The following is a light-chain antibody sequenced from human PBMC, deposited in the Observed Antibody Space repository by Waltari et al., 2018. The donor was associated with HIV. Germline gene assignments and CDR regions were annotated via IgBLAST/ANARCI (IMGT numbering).Light chain of an antibody. CDR3: CSYAGNYTWV. Sequence: QSVLTQPRSVSGSPGQSVTISCTGTSRDGGIFNYVSWYQQHPGKAPKPMIYDVSKRPSGVPDRFSGSKSGNTASLTISGLQAEDEADYYCCSYAGNYTWVFGGGTKLTVL. CDR2: DVS. V-gene: IGLV2-11*01. J-gene: IGLJ3*02. CDR1: SRDGGIFNY.